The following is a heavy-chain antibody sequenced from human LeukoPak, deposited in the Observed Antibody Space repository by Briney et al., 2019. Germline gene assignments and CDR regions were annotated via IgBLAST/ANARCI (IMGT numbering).Heavy chain of an antibody. D-gene: IGHD2-15*01. CDR3: AREGDMVATDY. V-gene: IGHV4-59*12. Sequence: SETLSLTCTVSGGSISSYYWSWIRQPPGKGLEWIGYIYYSGSTNYNPSLKSRVTISLDTSKNQFSLKLNSMTAADTALYYCAREGDMVATDYWGQGTLVTVSS. CDR2: IYYSGST. J-gene: IGHJ4*02. CDR1: GGSISSYY.